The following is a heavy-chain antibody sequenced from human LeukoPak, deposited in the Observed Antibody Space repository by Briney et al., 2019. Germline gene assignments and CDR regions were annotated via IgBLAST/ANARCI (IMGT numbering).Heavy chain of an antibody. CDR3: AREILTGYYQFDY. J-gene: IGHJ4*02. CDR1: GFTFSSYS. Sequence: GGTLRLSCAASGFTFSSYSMNWGRQAPGKGLELVSSISSSSSYIYYADSVKGRFTISRDNAKNSLYLQMNSLRAEDTAVYYCAREILTGYYQFDYWGQGTLVTVSS. D-gene: IGHD3-9*01. V-gene: IGHV3-21*01. CDR2: ISSSSSYI.